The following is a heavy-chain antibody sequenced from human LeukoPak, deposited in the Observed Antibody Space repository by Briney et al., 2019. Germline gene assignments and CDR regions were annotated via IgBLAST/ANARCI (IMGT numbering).Heavy chain of an antibody. CDR2: IYTSGST. CDR3: AGVTRGYYRDWFVS. J-gene: IGHJ5*01. CDR1: GFTISSYS. Sequence: PSETLSLTCTVSGFTISSYSWSWIRQPAGKGLEWIGRIYTSGSTNYNPSLKSRVTMSVPTSKNQFPLKLSSVTAADTAVYYCAGVTRGYYRDWFVSWGQGTVLRVSS. D-gene: IGHD3-3*01. V-gene: IGHV4-4*07.